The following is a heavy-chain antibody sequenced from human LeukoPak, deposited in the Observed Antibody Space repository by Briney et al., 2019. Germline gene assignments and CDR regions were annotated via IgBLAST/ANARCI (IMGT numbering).Heavy chain of an antibody. CDR3: ASRTYAYPYDF. Sequence: PSETLSLTRTVSGGSISSSSYYWGWIRQPPGKGLEWIGSIYYSGSTYYNPSLTSRVTISVDTSKNQVSLNLNAVTAADTAVYYCASRTYAYPYDFWGQGTLVTVSS. CDR1: GGSISSSSYY. J-gene: IGHJ4*02. D-gene: IGHD2-2*01. CDR2: IYYSGST. V-gene: IGHV4-39*01.